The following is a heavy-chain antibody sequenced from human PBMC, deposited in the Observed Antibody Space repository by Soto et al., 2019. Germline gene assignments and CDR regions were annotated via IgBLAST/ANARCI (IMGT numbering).Heavy chain of an antibody. CDR1: GGSTSRQY. V-gene: IGHV4-59*11. CDR3: AKEVGLQYATGDSDLWSGKNNWFDP. D-gene: IGHD3-3*01. Sequence: SETLSLACTVSGGSTSRQYCSWLRQPPGKGLEWIGYIYYSGSTNYNPSLKSRVTISVATSRNQFSLGLRSVTAADRPVYYCAKEVGLQYATGDSDLWSGKNNWFDPWGQGTPVTVSS. CDR2: IYYSGST. J-gene: IGHJ5*02.